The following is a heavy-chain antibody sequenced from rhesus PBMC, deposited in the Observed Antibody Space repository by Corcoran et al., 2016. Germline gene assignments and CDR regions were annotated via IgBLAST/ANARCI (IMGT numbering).Heavy chain of an antibody. V-gene: IGHV4-80*01. J-gene: IGHJ4*01. CDR3: ARGQAATPFDY. CDR2: INGNSGST. Sequence: QVQLQESGPGLVKPSETLSLPCTVSGASLSSNWWLGLRPAPGKGLEWIGEINGNSGSTNYNPPLKSRVTISKDASKNQLSLMLSSVTAADTAMYHCARGQAATPFDYWGQGVLVTVSS. D-gene: IGHD4-29*01. CDR1: GASLSSNW.